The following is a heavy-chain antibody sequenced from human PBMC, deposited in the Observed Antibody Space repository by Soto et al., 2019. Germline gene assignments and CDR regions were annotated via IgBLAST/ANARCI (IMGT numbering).Heavy chain of an antibody. CDR2: IYETGST. Sequence: SETLSLTCPVPSDPTIILNWGWLRQTPGKGLEWIGYIYETGSTSYNPSLNSRVTISLDRSTKQLSLKLSSATAADTAMYHCVRQGIGPLHGLVDVWGRGTTVT. V-gene: IGHV4-59*08. J-gene: IGHJ6*02. CDR3: VRQGIGPLHGLVDV. CDR1: SDPTIILN. D-gene: IGHD3-10*01.